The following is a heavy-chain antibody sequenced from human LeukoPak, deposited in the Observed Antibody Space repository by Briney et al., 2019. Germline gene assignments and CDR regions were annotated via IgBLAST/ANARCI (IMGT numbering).Heavy chain of an antibody. V-gene: IGHV1-58*01. CDR3: TALPAGGFRGAY. CDR2: IVIGSGNT. J-gene: IGHJ4*02. D-gene: IGHD5-12*01. CDR1: GFTFSTSA. Sequence: ASVKDSCKASGFTFSTSAVQWVRQARGQRLEWIGWIVIGSGNTNYAQKFQERVTITRDMSTSTTYMELSSLKSEDTAMYYCTALPAGGFRGAYWGQGALVTVSS.